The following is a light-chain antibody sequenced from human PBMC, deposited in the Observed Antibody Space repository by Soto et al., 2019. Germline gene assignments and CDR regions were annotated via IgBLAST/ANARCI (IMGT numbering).Light chain of an antibody. CDR2: GAS. Sequence: EMVLTQAPGALCLWPGERATLFCRASQSVSSSSLAWYRQKHGQAPRLLIYGASSRATGIPDRFSGSGSGTDFTLSLRRLEPEDFAVYYCQKYGTSTWKFGQGTQLDIK. CDR3: QKYGTSTWK. V-gene: IGKV3-20*01. J-gene: IGKJ1*01. CDR1: QSVSSSS.